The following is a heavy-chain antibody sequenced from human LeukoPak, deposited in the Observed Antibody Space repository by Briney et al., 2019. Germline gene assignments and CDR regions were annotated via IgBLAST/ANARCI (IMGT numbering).Heavy chain of an antibody. Sequence: SETLSLTCTVSGGSVSSNGYFWNWIRQPPGKGLEWIGYIYNRGSTNYNPSLKSRVTISVDTSKNQFSLKLSSVTAADTAVYYCARSTYYDFWSGYYGSYYYGMDVWGQGTTVTVSS. V-gene: IGHV4-61*08. D-gene: IGHD3-3*01. CDR3: ARSTYYDFWSGYYGSYYYGMDV. J-gene: IGHJ6*02. CDR1: GGSVSSNGYF. CDR2: IYNRGST.